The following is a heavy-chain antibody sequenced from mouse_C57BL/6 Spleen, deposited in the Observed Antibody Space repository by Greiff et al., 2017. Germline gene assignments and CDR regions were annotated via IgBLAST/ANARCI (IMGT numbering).Heavy chain of an antibody. D-gene: IGHD2-3*01. Sequence: EVKLMESGGGLVKPGGSLKLSCAASGFTFSSYAMSWVRQTPEKRLEWVATISDGGSYTYYPDNVKGRFTISRDNATNKLYLHMSHLKSEDTAIYYCAREERDGCYFAFWGQGTLVTVSA. V-gene: IGHV5-4*01. CDR2: ISDGGSYT. CDR1: GFTFSSYA. CDR3: AREERDGCYFAF. J-gene: IGHJ3*01.